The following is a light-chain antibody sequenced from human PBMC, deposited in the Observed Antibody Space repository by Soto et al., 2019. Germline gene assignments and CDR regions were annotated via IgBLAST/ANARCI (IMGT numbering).Light chain of an antibody. Sequence: QSVLTQPASVSGSPGQSITISCTGTSSDVGGYDYVSWYQQRPGKAPDLIIYEVSDRPSGVSHRFSGSKSGNTASLTISGLQAEDEGDYFCSSYTGSNTFVVFGGGTKLTVL. CDR1: SSDVGGYDY. V-gene: IGLV2-14*01. CDR2: EVS. CDR3: SSYTGSNTFVV. J-gene: IGLJ2*01.